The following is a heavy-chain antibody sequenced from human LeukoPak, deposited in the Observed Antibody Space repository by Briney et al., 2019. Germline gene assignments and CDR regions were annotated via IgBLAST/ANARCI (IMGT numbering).Heavy chain of an antibody. CDR3: ARHAYGNPFDP. CDR2: INHSGST. J-gene: IGHJ5*02. V-gene: IGHV4-34*01. CDR1: GGSFSGYY. D-gene: IGHD1-14*01. Sequence: PSETLSLTCAVYGGSFSGYYWSWIRQPPGKGLEWIGEINHSGSTNYNPSLKSRVTISVDTSKNQFSLKLSSVTVADTAVYYCARHAYGNPFDPWGQGTLVTVSS.